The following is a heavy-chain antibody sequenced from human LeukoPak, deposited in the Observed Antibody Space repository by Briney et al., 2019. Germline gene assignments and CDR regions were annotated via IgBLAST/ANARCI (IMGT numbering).Heavy chain of an antibody. CDR1: GGSISSYY. CDR3: ARCPYYDSSGYYFG. V-gene: IGHV4-59*01. CDR2: IYYSGST. Sequence: PSETLSLTCTVSGGSISSYYWSWIRQPPGKGLEWIGYIYYSGSTNYNPSLKSRVTISVDTSKNQFSLKLSSVTAADTAVYYCARCPYYDSSGYYFGWGQGTLVTVSS. D-gene: IGHD3-22*01. J-gene: IGHJ4*02.